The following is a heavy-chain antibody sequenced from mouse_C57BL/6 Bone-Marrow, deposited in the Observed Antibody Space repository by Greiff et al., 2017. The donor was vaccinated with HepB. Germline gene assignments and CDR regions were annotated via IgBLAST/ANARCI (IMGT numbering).Heavy chain of an antibody. J-gene: IGHJ4*01. CDR1: GFTFSSYG. CDR3: ARRAYDYDDGLYYAMDY. Sequence: EVQLVESGGDLVKPGGSLKLSCAASGFTFSSYGMSWVRQTPDKRLEWVATISSGGSYTYYPDSVKGRFTISRDNAKNTLYLQMRSLKSEDTAMYYCARRAYDYDDGLYYAMDYWGQGTSVTVSS. V-gene: IGHV5-6*01. CDR2: ISSGGSYT. D-gene: IGHD2-4*01.